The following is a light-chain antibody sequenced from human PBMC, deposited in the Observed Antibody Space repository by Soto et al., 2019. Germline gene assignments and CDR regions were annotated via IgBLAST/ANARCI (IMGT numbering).Light chain of an antibody. V-gene: IGLV2-14*03. CDR1: SSDVGDFNY. Sequence: QSALTQPASVSGSPGRSVTISCTGTSSDVGDFNYVSWYQHLPGRAPKLIIYDVTNRPSGISYRFSASKSGSTASLTISALQDEDEADYYFSSYSSSTTHVVFGGGTKVTVL. CDR2: DVT. CDR3: SSYSSSTTHVV. J-gene: IGLJ2*01.